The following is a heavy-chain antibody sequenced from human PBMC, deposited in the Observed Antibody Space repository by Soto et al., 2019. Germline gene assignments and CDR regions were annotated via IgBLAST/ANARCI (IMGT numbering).Heavy chain of an antibody. CDR3: ARSGSGAAYYCYGLDV. CDR2: MSGYNGDT. V-gene: IGHV1-18*04. J-gene: IGHJ6*02. D-gene: IGHD6-25*01. Sequence: QVQLVQSGAEVKKPGASVKVSCKASGYIFTSYGINWVRQAPGQGLEWMGWMSGYNGDTQYAQKLQGRVTMTTDTSTSTAYMELRSLRSDDTAVYYCARSGSGAAYYCYGLDVWGQGTTVTVSS. CDR1: GYIFTSYG.